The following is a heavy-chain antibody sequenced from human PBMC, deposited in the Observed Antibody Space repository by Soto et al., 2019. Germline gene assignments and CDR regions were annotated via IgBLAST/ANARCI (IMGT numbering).Heavy chain of an antibody. CDR2: ISPYDDNT. Sequence: VQLVQSGTEVKKPGASVKVSCKASGYTFTSYGISWVRQAPGQGLEWMGWISPYDDNTNYAQNLQGRVTMTTDTTRRTAYMELRSLRSDDTAVYYCARGGYYDSSGSRNYHYYGMDAWGQGTTVTVS. CDR3: ARGGYYDSSGSRNYHYYGMDA. D-gene: IGHD3-22*01. V-gene: IGHV1-18*01. J-gene: IGHJ6*02. CDR1: GYTFTSYG.